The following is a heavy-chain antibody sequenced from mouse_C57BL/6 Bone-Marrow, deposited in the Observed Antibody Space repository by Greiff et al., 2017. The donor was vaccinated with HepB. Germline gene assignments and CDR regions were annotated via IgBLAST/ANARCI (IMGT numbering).Heavy chain of an antibody. V-gene: IGHV5-6*01. J-gene: IGHJ1*03. Sequence: EVQRVESGGDLVKPGGSLKLSCAASGFTFSSYGMSWVRQTPDKRLEWVATISSGGSYTYYPDSVKGRFTISRDNAKNTLYLQMSSLKSEDTAMYYCARHGVTTAKDYWYFDVWGTGTTVTVSS. CDR3: ARHGVTTAKDYWYFDV. CDR1: GFTFSSYG. CDR2: ISSGGSYT. D-gene: IGHD1-2*01.